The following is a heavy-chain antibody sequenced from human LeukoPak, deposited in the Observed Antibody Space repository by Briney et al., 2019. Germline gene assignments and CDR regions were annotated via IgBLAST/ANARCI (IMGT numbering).Heavy chain of an antibody. CDR1: GFTFSSYA. V-gene: IGHV3-23*01. Sequence: GGSLRLSCAASGFTFSSYAMSWVRQAPGKGLEWVSAINGGGGSTYYADSVKGRFTISRDNSNNTLYLQMNSLRAEDTAVYYCAKLGGNVGFWGQGTLVTVSS. J-gene: IGHJ4*02. CDR2: INGGGGST. CDR3: AKLGGNVGF. D-gene: IGHD4-23*01.